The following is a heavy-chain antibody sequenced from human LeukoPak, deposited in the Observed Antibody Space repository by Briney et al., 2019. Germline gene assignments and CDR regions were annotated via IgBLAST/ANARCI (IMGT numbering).Heavy chain of an antibody. J-gene: IGHJ4*02. CDR1: GGSISSYY. CDR3: ARGPYVLKNCAFDY. Sequence: SETLSLTCSVSGGSISSYYWSWIRQPAGKGLEWIGRIYTSDITNYNPSLKSRVTMSLDTSKNQFSLKLSSVTAADTAIYYCARGPYVLKNCAFDYWGQGTLVTVSS. D-gene: IGHD3-10*02. V-gene: IGHV4-4*07. CDR2: IYTSDIT.